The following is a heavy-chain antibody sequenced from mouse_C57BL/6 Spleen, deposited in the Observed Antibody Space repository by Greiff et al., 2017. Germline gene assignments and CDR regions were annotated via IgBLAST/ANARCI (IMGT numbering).Heavy chain of an antibody. J-gene: IGHJ1*03. CDR3: ARSRSNSPLRYFDV. Sequence: QVQLQQSGAELMKPGASVKLSCKATGYTFTGYWIEWVKQRPGHGLEWIGEILPGSGSTNYNEKLKGKATFTADTSSNTAYMQRSSLTTEDSAISYCARSRSNSPLRYFDVWGTGTTVTVSS. D-gene: IGHD2-5*01. CDR1: GYTFTGYW. V-gene: IGHV1-9*01. CDR2: ILPGSGST.